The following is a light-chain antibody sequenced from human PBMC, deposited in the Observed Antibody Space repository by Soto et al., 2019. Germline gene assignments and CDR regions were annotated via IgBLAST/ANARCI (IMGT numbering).Light chain of an antibody. V-gene: IGLV2-14*03. CDR2: DVT. Sequence: QSVLTQPASVSWSPGQSITISCTGTSSDVGGYNFVSWYQHHPGKAPKLIIYDVTNRPSGISNRFSGSKSGNTASLTISGLQAEDEADYSCTSYTSSITYVFGTGTKVTVL. J-gene: IGLJ1*01. CDR1: SSDVGGYNF. CDR3: TSYTSSITYV.